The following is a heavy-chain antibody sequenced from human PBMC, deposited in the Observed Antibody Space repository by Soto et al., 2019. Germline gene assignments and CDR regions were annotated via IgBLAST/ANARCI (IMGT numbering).Heavy chain of an antibody. Sequence: GESLKISCKGSGYSFTSYWIGWVRQMPGKGLEWMGIIYPGDSDTRYSPSFQGQVTISADKSISTAYLQWSSLKASDTAMYYCARHRITMVRGVPSAHFDFWAQGTLVTVSS. V-gene: IGHV5-51*01. CDR2: IYPGDSDT. D-gene: IGHD3-10*01. CDR1: GYSFTSYW. CDR3: ARHRITMVRGVPSAHFDF. J-gene: IGHJ4*02.